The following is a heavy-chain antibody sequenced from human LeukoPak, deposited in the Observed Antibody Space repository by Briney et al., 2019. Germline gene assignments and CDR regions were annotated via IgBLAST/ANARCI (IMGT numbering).Heavy chain of an antibody. D-gene: IGHD3-22*01. V-gene: IGHV4-34*01. CDR3: ARLRDSSGYYADY. CDR2: INHSGST. J-gene: IGHJ4*02. Sequence: KPSETLSLTCAVYGGSFSGYYWSWIRQPPGKGLEWIGEINHSGSTNYNPSLKSRVTISVDTSKNQFSLKLSSVTAADTAVYYCARLRDSSGYYADYWGQGTLVTVSS. CDR1: GGSFSGYY.